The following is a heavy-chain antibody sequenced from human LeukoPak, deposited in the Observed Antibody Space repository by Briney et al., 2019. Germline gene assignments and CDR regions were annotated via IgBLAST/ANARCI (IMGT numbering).Heavy chain of an antibody. J-gene: IGHJ4*02. CDR2: ISGYNGNT. CDR1: GYTFTCYG. Sequence: GASVKVSCKASGYTFTCYGISWVRQAPGQGLEWMGWISGYNGNTNYAQKLQGRVTMTTDTSTSTAYMEVRSLRSDDTAVYYCARDALSRVGATYDWGQGTLVTVSS. V-gene: IGHV1-18*01. CDR3: ARDALSRVGATYD. D-gene: IGHD1-26*01.